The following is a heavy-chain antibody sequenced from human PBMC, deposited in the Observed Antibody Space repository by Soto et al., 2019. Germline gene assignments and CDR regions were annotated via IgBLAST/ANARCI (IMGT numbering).Heavy chain of an antibody. J-gene: IGHJ4*02. Sequence: AAVKVSCKASGYTFTTYDINWVRQAAGQGLVWMGWMNPNSGNTGYAQKFQDRVTMTRDTSISTAYMELSELRSEDTAVYYCARGQYFSDSSGYDDYWGQETQVTVSS. D-gene: IGHD3-22*01. V-gene: IGHV1-8*02. CDR1: GYTFTTYD. CDR2: MNPNSGNT. CDR3: ARGQYFSDSSGYDDY.